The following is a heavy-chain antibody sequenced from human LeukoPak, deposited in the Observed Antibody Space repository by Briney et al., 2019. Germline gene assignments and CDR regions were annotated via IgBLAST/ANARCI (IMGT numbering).Heavy chain of an antibody. CDR1: GFTFSSYW. Sequence: GGSLRLSCAASGFTFSSYWMSWVRQAPGKGLEWVANINQDGSEKNYVDSVKGRFTISRDNAKNSLYLQMNSLRAEDTAVYYCARDQDAYSSGWYGVFDYWGQGTLVTVSS. J-gene: IGHJ4*02. CDR2: INQDGSEK. CDR3: ARDQDAYSSGWYGVFDY. D-gene: IGHD6-19*01. V-gene: IGHV3-7*05.